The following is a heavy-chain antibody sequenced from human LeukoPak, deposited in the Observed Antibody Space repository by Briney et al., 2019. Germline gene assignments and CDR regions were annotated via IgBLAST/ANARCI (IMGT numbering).Heavy chain of an antibody. CDR2: ISGSSSST. J-gene: IGHJ3*01. CDR3: ANEYSKGDV. Sequence: GGSLRLSCAASGFTFSSYAMSWVRQAPGKGLEWVSAISGSSSSTYYADSVKGRFTISRDNSKNTLYLQMNSLRAEDAAVYYCANEYSKGDVWGQGTMVTVSS. CDR1: GFTFSSYA. V-gene: IGHV3-23*01. D-gene: IGHD4-11*01.